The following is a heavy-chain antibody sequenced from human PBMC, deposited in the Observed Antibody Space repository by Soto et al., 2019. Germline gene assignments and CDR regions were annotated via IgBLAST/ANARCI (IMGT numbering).Heavy chain of an antibody. V-gene: IGHV3-15*01. CDR2: IKSKTDGGTT. D-gene: IGHD6-19*01. Sequence: EVQLVESGGGLVKPGGSLRLSCAASGFTFSNAWMSWVRQAPGKGLEWVGRIKSKTDGGTTDYAAPVKGRFTISRDDSKNTLYLQMNSLKTEDTAVYYCTKSEYSSGYDAFDIWGQGTMVTVSS. J-gene: IGHJ3*02. CDR3: TKSEYSSGYDAFDI. CDR1: GFTFSNAW.